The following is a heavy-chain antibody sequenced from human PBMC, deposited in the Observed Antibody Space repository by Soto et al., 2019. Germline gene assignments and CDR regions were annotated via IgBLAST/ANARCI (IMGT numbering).Heavy chain of an antibody. CDR3: ARSIVVVTALDY. CDR2: INAGNGNT. CDR1: GYTFTSYA. V-gene: IGHV1-3*05. Sequence: QVQLVQSGAEEKKPGASVKVSCKASGYTFTSYAMHWVRQAPGQRLEWMGWINAGNGNTKYSQKFQGRVTITRDTSASKAYRGLGSLSSEDTAVYYCARSIVVVTALDYWGQGTLVTVSS. D-gene: IGHD2-21*02. J-gene: IGHJ4*02.